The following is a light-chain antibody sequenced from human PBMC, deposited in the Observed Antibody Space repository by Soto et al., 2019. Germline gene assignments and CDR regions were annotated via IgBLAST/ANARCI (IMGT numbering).Light chain of an antibody. Sequence: DIQMTQSPSTLSASVGDRVTITCRASQSISSWLAWYQQKPWKAPKLLIYKASSIESVVPSRFSGSASGTEFTLIISSLQPADFATYNCQQYNSYWTFGHGTQVEIK. CDR3: QQYNSYWT. J-gene: IGKJ1*01. V-gene: IGKV1-5*03. CDR1: QSISSW. CDR2: KAS.